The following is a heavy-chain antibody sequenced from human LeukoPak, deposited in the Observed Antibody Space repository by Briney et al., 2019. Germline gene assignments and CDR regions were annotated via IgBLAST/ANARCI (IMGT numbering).Heavy chain of an antibody. J-gene: IGHJ4*02. V-gene: IGHV3-48*01. CDR2: SSSGSSTI. D-gene: IGHD3-10*01. CDR1: GFNFSTYG. CDR3: ARGSGSCDY. Sequence: GGSLRLSCAASGFNFSTYGMNWVRQAPGKGLEWVAYSSSGSSTIYYADSVKGRFTISRDNAKNSLYLQMDSLRAEDTAVYWCARGSGSCDYWGQGTLVTVSS.